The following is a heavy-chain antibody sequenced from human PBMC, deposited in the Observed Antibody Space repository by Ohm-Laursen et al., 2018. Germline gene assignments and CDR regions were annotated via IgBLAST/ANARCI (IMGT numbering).Heavy chain of an antibody. D-gene: IGHD5-12*01. CDR1: GGSISSHY. CDR3: ARGARMDV. Sequence: GTLSLTCTVSGGSISSHYWNWIRQPPGKGLQWIGYIYYSGSTNYNPSLKSRVTISVDTSKNQFSLNLSSMTAADTAIYYCARGARMDVWGQGTTVTVSS. V-gene: IGHV4-59*11. CDR2: IYYSGST. J-gene: IGHJ6*02.